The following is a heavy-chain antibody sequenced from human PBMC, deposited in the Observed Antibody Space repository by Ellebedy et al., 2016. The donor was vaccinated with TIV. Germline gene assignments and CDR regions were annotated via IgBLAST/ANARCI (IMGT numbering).Heavy chain of an antibody. Sequence: GESLKISCAASGFTFSSYAMSWVRQAPGKGLEWVSGISASGGSTYYADSVTGRFTISRDNAKNTLYLQMNSLRAEDTAVYYCAKRQYNWNDVHATIDYWGQGTLVTVSS. J-gene: IGHJ4*02. CDR2: ISASGGST. CDR3: AKRQYNWNDVHATIDY. V-gene: IGHV3-23*01. D-gene: IGHD1-20*01. CDR1: GFTFSSYA.